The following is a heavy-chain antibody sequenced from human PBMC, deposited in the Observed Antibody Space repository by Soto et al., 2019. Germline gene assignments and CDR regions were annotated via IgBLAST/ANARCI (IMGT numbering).Heavy chain of an antibody. J-gene: IGHJ6*03. D-gene: IGHD1-1*01. CDR2: IYYSGST. V-gene: IGHV4-59*08. CDR3: AQGTYYYYMDV. Sequence: XXTLSLACTVSGGSISSYYWGWIRQPPGKGLEWIGYIYYSGSTNYTPPLKSRVTISVDTSKNQFSLKLSSVTAADTAVYYCAQGTYYYYMDVWGKGTTVTVSS. CDR1: GGSISSYY.